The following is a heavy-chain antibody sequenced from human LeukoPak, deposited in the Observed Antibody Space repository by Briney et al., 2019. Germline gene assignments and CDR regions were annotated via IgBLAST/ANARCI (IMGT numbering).Heavy chain of an antibody. CDR2: ISYDGSNK. V-gene: IGHV3-30-3*01. CDR3: ARDRQQPELSFDY. D-gene: IGHD6-13*01. Sequence: QPGRSLRLSCAASGFTFSSYAMHWVRQAPGKGLEWVAVISYDGSNKYYADSVKGRFTISRDNSKNTLYLQMNSLRAEDTAVYYCARDRQQPELSFDYWGQGTLVSVCS. J-gene: IGHJ4*02. CDR1: GFTFSSYA.